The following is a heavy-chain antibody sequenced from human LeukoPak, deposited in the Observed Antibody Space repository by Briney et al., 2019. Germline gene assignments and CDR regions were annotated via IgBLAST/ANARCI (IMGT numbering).Heavy chain of an antibody. CDR2: INHSGST. CDR1: GGSFSGYY. D-gene: IGHD6-13*01. J-gene: IGHJ5*02. Sequence: PSETLSLTCAVYGGSFSGYYWSWIRQPPGKGLEWIGEINHSGSTNYNPSLKSRVTISVDTSKNQFSLKLSSVTAADTAVYYCARAGYSSSWYPWFDPWGQGTLVTVSS. V-gene: IGHV4-34*01. CDR3: ARAGYSSSWYPWFDP.